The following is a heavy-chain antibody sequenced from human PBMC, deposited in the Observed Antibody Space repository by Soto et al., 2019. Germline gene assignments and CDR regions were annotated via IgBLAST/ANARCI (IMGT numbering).Heavy chain of an antibody. D-gene: IGHD3-9*01. CDR2: IFFTGST. CDR3: ARRGYFDWQLAFDP. J-gene: IGHJ5*02. CDR1: GASLSSISYY. Sequence: SETLSLTCTVSGASLSSISYYWGWIRQPPGKGLEWIGCIFFTGSTNYNPSLKSRVTISVDTSKNQFSLKLSSVTAADTAVYYCARRGYFDWQLAFDPWGQGTLVTVSS. V-gene: IGHV4-39*07.